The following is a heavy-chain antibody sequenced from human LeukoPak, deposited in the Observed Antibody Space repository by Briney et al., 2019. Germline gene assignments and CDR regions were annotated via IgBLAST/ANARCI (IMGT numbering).Heavy chain of an antibody. V-gene: IGHV4-59*08. Sequence: SETLSLTCTVSGDSISSYYWTWIRQPPGRGLEWIGYIYYSGDTTYNPSLKSRVTISVDTSKNQFSLKLSSVTAADTAVYYCARSRHLLWFGEFQAPWGQGTLVTVSS. CDR2: IYYSGDT. CDR3: ARSRHLLWFGEFQAP. J-gene: IGHJ5*02. D-gene: IGHD3-10*01. CDR1: GDSISSYY.